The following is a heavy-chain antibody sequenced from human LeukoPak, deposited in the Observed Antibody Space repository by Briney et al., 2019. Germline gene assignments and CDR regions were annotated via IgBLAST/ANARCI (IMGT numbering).Heavy chain of an antibody. CDR3: AIAGGGSDAFDI. V-gene: IGHV1-2*05. CDR1: GYTFTAYY. D-gene: IGHD2-15*01. J-gene: IGHJ3*02. Sequence: ASVKVSCKASGYTFTAYYIHWVRQAPGQGLEWMGRINLNSGGTSYAQKFQGRVTMTRDTSISTAYMELSRLRSDDTVVYYCAIAGGGSDAFDIWGQGTMVTVSS. CDR2: INLNSGGT.